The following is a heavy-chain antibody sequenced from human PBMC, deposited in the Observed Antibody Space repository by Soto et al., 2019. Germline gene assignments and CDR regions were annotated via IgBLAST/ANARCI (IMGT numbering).Heavy chain of an antibody. D-gene: IGHD3-3*01. J-gene: IGHJ5*02. Sequence: ETLSLTCTVSGGSISSYYWSWIRQPAGKGLEWIGRIYTSGSTNYNPSLKSRVTMSVDTSKNQFSLKLSSVTAADTAVYYCARADYDFWSGYYWFDPWGQGTLVTVSS. V-gene: IGHV4-4*07. CDR3: ARADYDFWSGYYWFDP. CDR2: IYTSGST. CDR1: GGSISSYY.